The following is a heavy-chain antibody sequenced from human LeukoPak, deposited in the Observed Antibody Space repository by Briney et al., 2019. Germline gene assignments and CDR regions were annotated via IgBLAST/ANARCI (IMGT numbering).Heavy chain of an antibody. J-gene: IGHJ4*02. CDR2: ISASLGTP. CDR1: GFTFSSFA. V-gene: IGHV3-23*01. CDR3: AKKHFPTSGWIDS. D-gene: IGHD6-19*01. Sequence: GGSLRLSCTASGFTFSSFAMAWVRHAPGKGLECVSTISASLGTPYYSNSVKGRFTISRDNSKNTVSLEMNSLRAEDTAVYYCAKKHFPTSGWIDSWGQGTLVTVSS.